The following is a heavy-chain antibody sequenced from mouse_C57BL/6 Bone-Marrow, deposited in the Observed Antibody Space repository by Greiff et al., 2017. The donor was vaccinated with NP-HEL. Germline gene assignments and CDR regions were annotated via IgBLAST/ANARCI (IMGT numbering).Heavy chain of an antibody. Sequence: QVQLQQSGPELVKPGASVKISCKASGYAFSSSWMNWVKQRPGKGLEWIGRIYPGDGDTNYNGKFKGKATLTADKSSSTAYMQPSSLTSEDSAVYFCARGGYYSNPWFAYWGQGTLVTVSA. CDR3: ARGGYYSNPWFAY. J-gene: IGHJ3*01. CDR2: IYPGDGDT. CDR1: GYAFSSSW. V-gene: IGHV1-82*01. D-gene: IGHD2-5*01.